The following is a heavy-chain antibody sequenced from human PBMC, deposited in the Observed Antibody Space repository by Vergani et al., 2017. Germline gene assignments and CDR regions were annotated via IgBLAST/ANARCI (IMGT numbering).Heavy chain of an antibody. Sequence: QVQLQQWGAGLLKPSETLSLTCAVYGGSFSGYYWSWIRQPPGKGLEWIGEINHSGSTNYNPSLMSRVTISVDTSKNHFSLKLSSVTAADTAVYYCASSSHYDDYYGMDVWGQGTAVTVSS. D-gene: IGHD6-6*01. CDR3: ASSSHYDDYYGMDV. CDR2: INHSGST. CDR1: GGSFSGYY. V-gene: IGHV4-34*01. J-gene: IGHJ6*02.